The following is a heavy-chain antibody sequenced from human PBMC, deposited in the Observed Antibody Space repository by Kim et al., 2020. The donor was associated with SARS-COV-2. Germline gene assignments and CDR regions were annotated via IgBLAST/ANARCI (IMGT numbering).Heavy chain of an antibody. J-gene: IGHJ6*02. V-gene: IGHV4-39*07. D-gene: IGHD3-22*01. CDR3: ARDASSGYHYYGMDV. Sequence: PYLKSRVTRSVDTSKNQFSLKLSSVTAADTAVYYCARDASSGYHYYGMDVWGQGTTVTVSS.